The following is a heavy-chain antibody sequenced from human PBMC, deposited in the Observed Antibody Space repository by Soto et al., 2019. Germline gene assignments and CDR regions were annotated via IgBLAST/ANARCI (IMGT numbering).Heavy chain of an antibody. CDR1: GGSISSYY. Sequence: PSETLSLTCTVSGGSISSYYWSWIRQPPGKGLEWIGYIYYSGSTNYNPSLKSRVTISVDTSKNQFSLKLSSVTAADTAVYYCARGVENYYYHYYMDVWGKGTTVTVSS. CDR3: ARGVENYYYHYYMDV. D-gene: IGHD3-10*01. J-gene: IGHJ6*03. V-gene: IGHV4-59*01. CDR2: IYYSGST.